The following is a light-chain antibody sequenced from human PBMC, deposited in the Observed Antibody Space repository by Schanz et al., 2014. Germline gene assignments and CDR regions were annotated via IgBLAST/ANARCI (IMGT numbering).Light chain of an antibody. V-gene: IGLV2-14*01. CDR2: AVT. CDR3: NSHARSTTLV. CDR1: SSDIGGYNY. Sequence: QSVLTQPASVSGSPGQSITISCTGTSSDIGGYNYVSWYQQHPGKAPKLMIYAVTNRPSGVSNRFSGSKSGNTASLTISGLQAGDEADYYCNSHARSTTLVFGGGTKLTVL. J-gene: IGLJ3*02.